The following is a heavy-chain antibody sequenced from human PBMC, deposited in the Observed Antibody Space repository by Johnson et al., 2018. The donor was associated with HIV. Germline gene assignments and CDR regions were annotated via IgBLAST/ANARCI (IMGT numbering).Heavy chain of an antibody. CDR1: GFTFSNYG. Sequence: QVQLVESGGGVVQPGRSLRLSCAASGFTFSNYGMHWVRQAPGKGLEWVALITYDGSHKYYEDPVKGRFTISRDNSKNTVWLPLNRLRAEDTGVYYCAKGEYFDSGGYYQVVRNGFDSWGQGTRVTVSS. CDR2: ITYDGSHK. CDR3: AKGEYFDSGGYYQVVRNGFDS. J-gene: IGHJ3*02. V-gene: IGHV3-30*18. D-gene: IGHD3-22*01.